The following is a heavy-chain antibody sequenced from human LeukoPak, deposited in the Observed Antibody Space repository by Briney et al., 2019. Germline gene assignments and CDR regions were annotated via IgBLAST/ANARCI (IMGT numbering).Heavy chain of an antibody. CDR1: GGSISSYY. Sequence: PSETLSLTCTVSGGSISSYYWSWIRQPPGKGLEWIGYIYYSGSTNYNPSLMSRVTISVDTSKNQFSLKLSSVTAADTAVYYCARVGGYNHFDYWGQGTLVTVSS. CDR3: ARVGGYNHFDY. D-gene: IGHD5-24*01. CDR2: IYYSGST. J-gene: IGHJ4*02. V-gene: IGHV4-59*01.